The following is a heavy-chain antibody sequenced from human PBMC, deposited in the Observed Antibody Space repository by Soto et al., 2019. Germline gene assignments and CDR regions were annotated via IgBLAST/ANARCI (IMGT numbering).Heavy chain of an antibody. CDR3: AKDGVEMATMADY. Sequence: GGSLRLSCAASGFTFSSYGMHWVRQAPGKGLEWVAVISYDGSNKYYADSVKGRFTISRDNSKNTLYLQMNSLRAEDTAVYYCAKDGVEMATMADYWGHRTLVTVSS. CDR1: GFTFSSYG. CDR2: ISYDGSNK. D-gene: IGHD5-12*01. V-gene: IGHV3-30*18. J-gene: IGHJ4*01.